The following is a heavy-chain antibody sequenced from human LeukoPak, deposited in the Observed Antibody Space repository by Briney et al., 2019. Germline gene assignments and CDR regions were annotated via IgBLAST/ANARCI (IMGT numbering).Heavy chain of an antibody. CDR2: IIPIFGTA. J-gene: IGHJ4*02. CDR1: GGTFSSYA. Sequence: SVKVSCKASGGTFSSYAISWVRQAPGQGLEWMGRIIPIFGTANYAQKFQGRVTITTDESTSTAYMELSSLRSEDTAVYYCARSNHCYDSSGYYVFNYWGQGTLVTVSS. V-gene: IGHV1-69*05. CDR3: ARSNHCYDSSGYYVFNY. D-gene: IGHD3-22*01.